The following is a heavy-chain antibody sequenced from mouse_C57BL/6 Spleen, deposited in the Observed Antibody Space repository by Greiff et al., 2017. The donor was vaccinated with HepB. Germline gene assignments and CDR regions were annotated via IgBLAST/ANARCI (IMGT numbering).Heavy chain of an antibody. J-gene: IGHJ1*03. Sequence: EVQLVESGPGLVKPSQSLSLTCSVTGYSITSGYYWNWIRQFPGNKLEWMGYISYDGSNNYNPSLKNRISITRDTSKNQFFLKLNSVTTEDTATYYCASYGPGYFDVWGTGTTVTVSS. CDR2: ISYDGSN. D-gene: IGHD1-1*02. CDR1: GYSITSGYY. V-gene: IGHV3-6*01. CDR3: ASYGPGYFDV.